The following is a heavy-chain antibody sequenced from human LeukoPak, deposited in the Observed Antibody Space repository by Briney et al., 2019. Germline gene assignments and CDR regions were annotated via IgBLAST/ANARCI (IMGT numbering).Heavy chain of an antibody. CDR1: GGSFGGYY. D-gene: IGHD3-9*01. CDR2: INIGGGP. CDR3: ARVIPDPVLRYFDWLYGRGWFDP. J-gene: IGHJ5*02. V-gene: IGHV4-34*01. Sequence: SETLSLTCAVYGGSFGGYYWGGFGRPPGRGREWIGEINIGGGPNYNPSLKSRVTISVDTSKKQFSLKLSSVTAADTAVYYCARVIPDPVLRYFDWLYGRGWFDPWGQGTLVTVSS.